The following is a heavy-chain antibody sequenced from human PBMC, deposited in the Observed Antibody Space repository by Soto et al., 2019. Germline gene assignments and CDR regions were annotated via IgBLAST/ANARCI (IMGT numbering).Heavy chain of an antibody. Sequence: SETLSLTCAVSGGSISSGGYSWSWIRQPPGKGLEWIGYMYHSGSTYYNPSLKSRVTISIDRSKNQFSLKLSSVTAADTAVYHCARGILTGNSRCYFDYSAQRTLVTVYS. V-gene: IGHV4-30-2*01. J-gene: IGHJ4*02. CDR1: GGSISSGGYS. D-gene: IGHD3-9*01. CDR3: ARGILTGNSRCYFDY. CDR2: MYHSGST.